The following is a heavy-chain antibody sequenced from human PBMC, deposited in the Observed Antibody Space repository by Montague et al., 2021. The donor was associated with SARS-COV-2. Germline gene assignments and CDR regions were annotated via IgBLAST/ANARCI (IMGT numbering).Heavy chain of an antibody. V-gene: IGHV4-38-2*02. CDR2: IYHSGST. CDR3: ARDVRYYDFWSGRAQTSPDY. CDR1: GYSISSGYY. J-gene: IGHJ4*02. Sequence: SETLSLTCTVSGYSISSGYYWCWFRQPPGKGLEWIGSIYHSGSTYYNPSLKSRVTISVDTSKNQFSLKLISVTAADTAVYYCARDVRYYDFWSGRAQTSPDYWGQGTLVTVSS. D-gene: IGHD3-3*01.